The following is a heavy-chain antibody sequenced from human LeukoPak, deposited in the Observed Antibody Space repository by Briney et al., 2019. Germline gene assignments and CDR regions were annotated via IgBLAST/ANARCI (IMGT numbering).Heavy chain of an antibody. D-gene: IGHD3-10*01. CDR1: GFTFSSYG. CDR3: AKDQDPHSYGSGSYAPFDY. Sequence: PGGSLRLSCAASGFTFSSYGMHWVRQAPGKGLEWVAFIRYDGSNKYYADSVKGRFTISRDNSKNTLYLQINSLRADDTAVYYCAKDQDPHSYGSGSYAPFDYWGQGTLVTVSS. V-gene: IGHV3-30*02. CDR2: IRYDGSNK. J-gene: IGHJ4*02.